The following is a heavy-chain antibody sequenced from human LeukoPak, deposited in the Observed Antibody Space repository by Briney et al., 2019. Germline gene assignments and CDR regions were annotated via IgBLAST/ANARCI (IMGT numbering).Heavy chain of an antibody. D-gene: IGHD3-10*01. CDR1: GGSISSSSYY. J-gene: IGHJ4*02. V-gene: IGHV4-39*01. CDR2: IYYSGST. CDR3: ASLYGSGSSHDY. Sequence: SETLSPTCTVSGGSISSSSYYWGWIRQPPGKGLEWIGSIYYSGSTYYNPSLKSRVTISVDTSKNQFSLKLSSVTAADTAVYYCASLYGSGSSHDYWGQGTLVTVSS.